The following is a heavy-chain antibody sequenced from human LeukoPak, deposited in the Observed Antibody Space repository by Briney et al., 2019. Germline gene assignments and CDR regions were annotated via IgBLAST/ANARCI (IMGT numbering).Heavy chain of an antibody. D-gene: IGHD7-27*01. V-gene: IGHV4-59*01. J-gene: IGHJ4*02. CDR1: GDFITASY. Sequence: PSETLSLTCTVSGDFITASYWSWIRQPPGKGLEWIGYVYYSGSTEYNPSLRSRVTISLEMSKHQFSLNVTSVTAADTAVYYCATNTGTVFGYWGQGALVTVSS. CDR3: ATNTGTVFGY. CDR2: VYYSGST.